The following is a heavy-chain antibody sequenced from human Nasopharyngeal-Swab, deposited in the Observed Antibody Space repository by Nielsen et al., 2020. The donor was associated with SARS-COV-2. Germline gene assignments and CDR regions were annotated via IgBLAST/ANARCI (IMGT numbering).Heavy chain of an antibody. J-gene: IGHJ6*02. CDR3: ATSSGYIVVVPAAIRRYYGMDV. V-gene: IGHV1-69*02. D-gene: IGHD2-2*01. Sequence: WVRQAPGQGLEWMGRIIPIPGIANYAQKFQGRVTITADKSTSTAYMELSSLRSEDTAVYYCATSSGYIVVVPAAIRRYYGMDVWGQGTTVTVSS. CDR2: IIPIPGIA.